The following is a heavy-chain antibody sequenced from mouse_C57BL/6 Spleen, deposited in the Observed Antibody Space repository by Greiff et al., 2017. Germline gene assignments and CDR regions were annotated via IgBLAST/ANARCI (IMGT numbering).Heavy chain of an antibody. CDR3: AREKDYNDAMDY. CDR2: IDPSDSYH. CDR1: GYTFTSYW. Sequence: VQLQQPGAELVMPGASVKLSCKASGYTFTSYWMHWVKQRPGPGLEWIGEIDPSDSYHNYNQKFKGKSTLTVANSSSTADMQLSSLTSEYSAVYYCAREKDYNDAMDYWGQGTSVTVSS. D-gene: IGHD1-3*01. J-gene: IGHJ4*01. V-gene: IGHV1-69*01.